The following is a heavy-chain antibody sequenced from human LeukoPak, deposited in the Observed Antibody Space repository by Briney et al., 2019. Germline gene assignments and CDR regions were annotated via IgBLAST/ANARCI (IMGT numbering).Heavy chain of an antibody. J-gene: IGHJ3*02. CDR1: GYTFTSYG. Sequence: GASVKVSCKASGYTFTSYGISWVRQAPGRGLEWMGWISAYNGNTNYAQKLQGRVTMTTDTSTSTAYMELRSLRSDDTAVYYCARLADFWSGYYTNPFDIRGQGTMVTVSS. CDR3: ARLADFWSGYYTNPFDI. CDR2: ISAYNGNT. V-gene: IGHV1-18*01. D-gene: IGHD3-3*01.